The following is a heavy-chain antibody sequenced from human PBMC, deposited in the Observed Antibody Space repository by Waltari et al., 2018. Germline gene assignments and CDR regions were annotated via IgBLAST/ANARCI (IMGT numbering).Heavy chain of an antibody. Sequence: EVQLVESGGGLVQSGGCLRLSCAASDFHLSNYAMIWVSQAPGKGLEWVSTIGESGVTTFYVDSVKGRFTISRDNSKNTLYLQMNSLRAEDTAVYYCAKGGPRGSYYFDLWGRGTLVTVSS. CDR1: DFHLSNYA. V-gene: IGHV3-23*04. J-gene: IGHJ2*01. CDR3: AKGGPRGSYYFDL. D-gene: IGHD3-16*01. CDR2: IGESGVTT.